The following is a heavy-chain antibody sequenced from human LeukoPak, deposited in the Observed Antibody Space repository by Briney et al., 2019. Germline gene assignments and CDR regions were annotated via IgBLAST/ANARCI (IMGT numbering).Heavy chain of an antibody. D-gene: IGHD3-3*01. CDR3: ARDARLPRIFGVEEDWFDP. CDR2: INWNGGST. Sequence: GGSLRLSCAASGFTFDDYGMSRVRQAPGKGLEWVSGINWNGGSTGYADSVKGRFTISRDNAKNSLHLQMNSLRAEDTALYYCARDARLPRIFGVEEDWFDPWGQGTLVTVSS. J-gene: IGHJ5*02. CDR1: GFTFDDYG. V-gene: IGHV3-20*04.